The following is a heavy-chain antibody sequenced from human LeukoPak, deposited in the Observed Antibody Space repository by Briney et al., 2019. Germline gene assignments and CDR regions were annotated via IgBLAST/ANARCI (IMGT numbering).Heavy chain of an antibody. CDR1: GGSISDYY. CDR3: ARVRLAARRGDYYYYMDV. V-gene: IGHV4-30-4*08. D-gene: IGHD6-6*01. CDR2: IYYSGST. J-gene: IGHJ6*03. Sequence: SETLSLTCTVSGGSISDYYWSWIRQPPGKGLEWIGYIYYSGSTYYNPSLKSRVTISVDTSKNQFSLKLSSVTAADTAVYYCARVRLAARRGDYYYYMDVWGKGTTVTVSS.